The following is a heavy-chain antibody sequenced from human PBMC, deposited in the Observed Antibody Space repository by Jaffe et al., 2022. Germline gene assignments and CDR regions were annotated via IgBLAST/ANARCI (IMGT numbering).Heavy chain of an antibody. CDR2: IKQDGSEK. D-gene: IGHD2-2*01. J-gene: IGHJ3*02. Sequence: EVQLVESGGGLVQPGGSLRLSCAASGFTFSSYWMSWVRQAPGKGLEWVANIKQDGSEKYYVDSVKGRFTISRDNAKNSLYLQMNSLRAEDTAVYYCGVVPAALDAFDIWGQGTMVTVSS. CDR1: GFTFSSYW. CDR3: GVVPAALDAFDI. V-gene: IGHV3-7*01.